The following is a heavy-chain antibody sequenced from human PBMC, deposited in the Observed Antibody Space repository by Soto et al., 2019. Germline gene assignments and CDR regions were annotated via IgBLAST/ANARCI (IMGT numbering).Heavy chain of an antibody. CDR1: GGSFSPYF. J-gene: IGHJ5*02. CDR2: INHSGST. V-gene: IGHV4-34*01. CDR3: ARTSGIAVAGTRNWFDP. Sequence: PSETLSLTCAVYGGSFSPYFWSWIRQPPGKGLEWIGEINHSGSTNYNPSLKSRVTISVDTSKNQFSLKLSSVTAADTAVYYCARTSGIAVAGTRNWFDPWGQGTLVTVSS. D-gene: IGHD6-19*01.